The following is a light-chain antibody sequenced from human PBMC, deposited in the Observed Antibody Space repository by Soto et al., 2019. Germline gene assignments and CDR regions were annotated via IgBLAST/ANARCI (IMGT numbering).Light chain of an antibody. CDR2: GAY. CDR1: QDVRNY. Sequence: AIQMTQSPSSLSASVGDRVTITCRASQDVRNYVGWYQQTPGKAPKLLIYGAYSLQSGVPSRFSGSGSGAVFTLAISILQPEDFATYFCLQDYGYPGTFGQGTRVEV. V-gene: IGKV1-6*01. J-gene: IGKJ1*01. CDR3: LQDYGYPGT.